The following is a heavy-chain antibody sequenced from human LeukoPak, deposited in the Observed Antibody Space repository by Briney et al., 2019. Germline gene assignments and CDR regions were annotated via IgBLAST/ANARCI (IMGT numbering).Heavy chain of an antibody. D-gene: IGHD1-26*01. CDR3: ARISPEYSGSSYIWRIDSEDPGGWFDP. J-gene: IGHJ5*02. Sequence: ASVKVSCKASGYTFTSYGISWVRQAPGQGLEGRGWISAYNGNTNYAQKLQGRVTMTTDTSTSTAYMELRSLRSDDTAVYYCARISPEYSGSSYIWRIDSEDPGGWFDPWGQGTLVTVSS. CDR1: GYTFTSYG. V-gene: IGHV1-18*01. CDR2: ISAYNGNT.